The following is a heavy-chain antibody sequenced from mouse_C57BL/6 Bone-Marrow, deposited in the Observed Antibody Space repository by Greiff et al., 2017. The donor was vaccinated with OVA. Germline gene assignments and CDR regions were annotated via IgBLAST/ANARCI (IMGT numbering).Heavy chain of an antibody. J-gene: IGHJ2*01. CDR2: IYPGSGST. CDR1: GYTFTSYW. D-gene: IGHD1-1*01. V-gene: IGHV1-55*01. CDR3: AKADYYGSSSYFDY. Sequence: QVQLQQPGAELVKPGASVKMSCKASGYTFTSYWITWVKQRPGQGLAWIGDIYPGSGSTNYNEKFKSKATLTVDTSSSTAYMQLSSLTSEDSAVYYCAKADYYGSSSYFDYWGQGTTLTVSS.